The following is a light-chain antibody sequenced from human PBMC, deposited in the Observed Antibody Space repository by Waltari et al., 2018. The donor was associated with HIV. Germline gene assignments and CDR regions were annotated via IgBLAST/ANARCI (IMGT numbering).Light chain of an antibody. Sequence: NFMLAQPHSVSGSPGKTVTMSCTRSSGSIASNFVQWYRQRPDSSHTIVFYEDNKRPSGVPDRFPGSIDSSSNSASLTISGLKTEDEADYYCQSYDSSNQWVFGGGTKLTVL. CDR1: SGSIASNF. CDR3: QSYDSSNQWV. CDR2: EDN. V-gene: IGLV6-57*01. J-gene: IGLJ3*02.